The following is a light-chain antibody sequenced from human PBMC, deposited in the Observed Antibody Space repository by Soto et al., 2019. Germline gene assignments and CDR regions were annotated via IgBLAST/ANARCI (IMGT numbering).Light chain of an antibody. Sequence: EIVMTQSPVTLSVSPGGRATLSCRASQSISDTLAWYQQKPGQAPRLLIHGASTRATGFPARFSGSGSGTDFTLTISSLQPDDFANYDCQQYNSYPYTFGQGTKLEIK. V-gene: IGKV3-15*01. CDR2: GAS. CDR1: QSISDT. J-gene: IGKJ2*01. CDR3: QQYNSYPYT.